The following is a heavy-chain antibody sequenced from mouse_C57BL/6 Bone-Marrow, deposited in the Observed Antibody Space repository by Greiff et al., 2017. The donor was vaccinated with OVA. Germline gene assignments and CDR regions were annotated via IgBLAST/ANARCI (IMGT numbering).Heavy chain of an antibody. D-gene: IGHD1-1*01. CDR1: GYTFTSYW. J-gene: IGHJ2*01. V-gene: IGHV1-69*01. CDR2: IDPSDSYT. Sequence: QVQLQQPGAELVMPGASVKLSCKASGYTFTSYWMHWVKQRPGQGLEWIGEIDPSDSYTNYNLKFKGKSTLTVDKSSSTAYMQLSSLTSEDSAVYYCARRMNYYDSLPYFDYWGQGTTLTVSS. CDR3: ARRMNYYDSLPYFDY.